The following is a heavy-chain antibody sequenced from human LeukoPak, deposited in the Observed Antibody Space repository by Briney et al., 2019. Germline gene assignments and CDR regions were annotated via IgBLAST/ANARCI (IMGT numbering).Heavy chain of an antibody. V-gene: IGHV3-30*04. J-gene: IGHJ4*02. CDR3: AIGDGLGELSSSFDH. CDR1: GFAFSNYA. CDR2: ISYDGTKK. Sequence: PGGSLRLSCAASGFAFSNYAMHWVRQAPGKGLRWVAVISYDGTKKYYADSLKGRFTISRDNSKNTLYLRMNSLRTEDTAVYYCAIGDGLGELSSSFDHWGQGTLVTVSS. D-gene: IGHD3-16*02.